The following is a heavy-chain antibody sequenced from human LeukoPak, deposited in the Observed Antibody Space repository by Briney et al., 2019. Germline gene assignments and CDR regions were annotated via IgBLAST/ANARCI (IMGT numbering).Heavy chain of an antibody. CDR1: GGSISSHY. V-gene: IGHV4-59*11. D-gene: IGHD2-15*01. J-gene: IGHJ6*02. Sequence: SETLSLTCTVSGGSISSHYWTWIRQPPGKGLEWIGYIYYTGSTNYNPSLKSRVTISVDTSKNQFSLKLSSVAAADTAVYYCAKEREYCSSGSCHYDLDVWGQGTTVTVSS. CDR2: IYYTGST. CDR3: AKEREYCSSGSCHYDLDV.